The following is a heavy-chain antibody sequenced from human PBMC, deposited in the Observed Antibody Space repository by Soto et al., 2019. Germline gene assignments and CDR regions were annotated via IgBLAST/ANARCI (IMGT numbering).Heavy chain of an antibody. J-gene: IGHJ6*02. CDR2: INPNTGVT. CDR3: VRSPDDFLYGLDV. V-gene: IGHV1-2*04. D-gene: IGHD2-21*02. Sequence: QAQLGQSGADVKKAGASGKVSYKASGYRFTDHYMHWVRQAPGQGLEWLGWINPNTGVTHFAQKFQGWVTMTRDTSINTAYMELTRLKSDDTAFYYCVRSPDDFLYGLDVWGQGTTVTVSS. CDR1: GYRFTDHY.